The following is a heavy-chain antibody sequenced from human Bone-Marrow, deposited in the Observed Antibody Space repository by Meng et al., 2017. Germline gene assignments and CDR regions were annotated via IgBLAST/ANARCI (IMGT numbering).Heavy chain of an antibody. Sequence: GGSLRLSCAASGFTFSNYWMNWVRQAPGKGLEWMANINEDGSTINYAASVKGRFTISRDNAKNSLFLQMNSLRAEDTAIYYCARDYGYYDSSGYVYYYYGMDVWGQGTTVTVSS. J-gene: IGHJ6*02. CDR3: ARDYGYYDSSGYVYYYYGMDV. V-gene: IGHV3-7*01. CDR2: INEDGSTI. CDR1: GFTFSNYW. D-gene: IGHD3-22*01.